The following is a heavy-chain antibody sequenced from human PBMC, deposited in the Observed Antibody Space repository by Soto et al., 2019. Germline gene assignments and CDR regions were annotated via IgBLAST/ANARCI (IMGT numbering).Heavy chain of an antibody. J-gene: IGHJ4*02. CDR3: ATDMIVVVVAATRRAAPRLDY. CDR2: IIPIFGTA. CDR1: GGTFSSYA. Sequence: SVKVSCKASGGTFSSYAISWVRQAPGQGLEWMGGIIPIFGTANYAQKFQGRVTITADEATSTAYMELSSLRSEDTAVYYCATDMIVVVVAATRRAAPRLDYWGQGTLVTVSS. V-gene: IGHV1-69*13. D-gene: IGHD2-15*01.